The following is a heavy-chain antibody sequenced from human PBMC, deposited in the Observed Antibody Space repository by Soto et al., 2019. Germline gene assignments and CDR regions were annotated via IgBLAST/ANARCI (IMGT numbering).Heavy chain of an antibody. CDR3: ARGDDYDSSGYLFYYYYGMDV. Sequence: EVQLVESGGGLVQPGGSLRLSCAASGFTFSSCEMNWVRQAPGKGLEWLSYISSSDNIIYYADSVKGRFTISRDNAKNSLYLQMNSLRAEDTAVYYCARGDDYDSSGYLFYYYYGMDVW. J-gene: IGHJ6*01. V-gene: IGHV3-48*03. CDR2: ISSSDNII. CDR1: GFTFSSCE. D-gene: IGHD3-22*01.